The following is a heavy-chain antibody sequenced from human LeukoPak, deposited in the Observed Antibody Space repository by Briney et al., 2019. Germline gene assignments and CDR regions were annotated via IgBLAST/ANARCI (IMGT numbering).Heavy chain of an antibody. D-gene: IGHD3-16*01. CDR2: INHNGNVN. CDR3: ARGVGLDV. Sequence: PGGSLRLSCAASGFTFSSYWMNWARQAPGKGLEWVASINHNGNVNYYVDSVKGRFTISRDNAKNSLYLQMSNLRAEDTAVYFCARGVGLDVWGQGATVTAS. J-gene: IGHJ6*02. V-gene: IGHV3-7*03. CDR1: GFTFSSYW.